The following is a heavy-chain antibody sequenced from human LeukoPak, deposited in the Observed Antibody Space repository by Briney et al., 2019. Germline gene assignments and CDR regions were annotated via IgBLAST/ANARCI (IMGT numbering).Heavy chain of an antibody. V-gene: IGHV4-31*03. D-gene: IGHD4-11*01. J-gene: IGHJ5*02. Sequence: SETLSLTCTVSGGSISSGGYYWSWIRQHPGKGPEWIGYVYYSGSTYYNPSLKSRITISVDPSKSQFSLKLSSVTAADTAVYYCARSRQAVNWFDPWGQGTLVTVSS. CDR2: VYYSGST. CDR1: GGSISSGGYY. CDR3: ARSRQAVNWFDP.